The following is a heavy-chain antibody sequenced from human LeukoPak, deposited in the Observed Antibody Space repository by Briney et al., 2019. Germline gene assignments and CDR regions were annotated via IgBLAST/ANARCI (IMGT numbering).Heavy chain of an antibody. D-gene: IGHD4-23*01. CDR3: AREVADYGGYYYYHYMDV. CDR2: INHSGST. V-gene: IGHV4-34*01. J-gene: IGHJ6*03. CDR1: GGSFSGYS. Sequence: SETLSLTCAVYGGSFSGYSWTWIRQPPGKGLEWIGEINHSGSTNYNPSLKSRVTISVDTSKNQFSLKLNSVTAADTAMYYCAREVADYGGYYYYHYMDVWGKGTTVTISS.